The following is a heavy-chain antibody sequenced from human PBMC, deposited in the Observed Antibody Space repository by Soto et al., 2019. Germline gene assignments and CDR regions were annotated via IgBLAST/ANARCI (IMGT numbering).Heavy chain of an antibody. D-gene: IGHD2-15*01. CDR3: AGDRRYCSGGSCYSTFDY. V-gene: IGHV3-33*01. Sequence: QVQLVESGGGVVQPGRSLRLSCAASGFTFSSYPMHWVRQAPGKGPEWVAVIWYDGSIEDYVDSVKGRFTISRDNSKNTLYLQMNSLRAEDTVVYYCAGDRRYCSGGSCYSTFDYWGQGTLVTVSS. CDR2: IWYDGSIE. J-gene: IGHJ4*02. CDR1: GFTFSSYP.